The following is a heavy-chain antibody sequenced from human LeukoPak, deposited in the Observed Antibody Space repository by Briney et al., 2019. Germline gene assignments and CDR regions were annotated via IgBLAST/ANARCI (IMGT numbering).Heavy chain of an antibody. CDR3: ARDGCSSTSCYLGYYYYGMDV. Sequence: GGSLRLSCAASGFTFSSYSMNWVRQAPGKGLEWVSSISSSSSYIYYAHSVKGRFTISRDNAKNSLYLQMNSLRAEDTAVYYCARDGCSSTSCYLGYYYYGMDVWGQGTTVTVSS. CDR1: GFTFSSYS. CDR2: ISSSSSYI. J-gene: IGHJ6*02. D-gene: IGHD2-2*01. V-gene: IGHV3-21*01.